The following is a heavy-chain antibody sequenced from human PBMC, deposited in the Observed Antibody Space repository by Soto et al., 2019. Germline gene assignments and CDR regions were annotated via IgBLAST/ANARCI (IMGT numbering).Heavy chain of an antibody. CDR1: GFTFSSYA. CDR3: AKEASWYFRGYYYYGMDV. V-gene: IGHV3-9*01. CDR2: ISWNSGSI. Sequence: GGSLRLSCAASGFTFSSYAMNWVRQAPGKGLEWVSGISWNSGSIGYADSVKGRFTISRDNAKNSLYLQMNSLRAEDTALYYCAKEASWYFRGYYYYGMDVWGQGTTVTVSS. D-gene: IGHD6-13*01. J-gene: IGHJ6*02.